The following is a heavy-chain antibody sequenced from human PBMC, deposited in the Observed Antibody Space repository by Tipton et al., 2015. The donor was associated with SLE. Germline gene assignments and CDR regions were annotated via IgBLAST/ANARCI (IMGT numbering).Heavy chain of an antibody. CDR3: ARDTV. J-gene: IGHJ4*02. Sequence: TLSLTCTVSGGSISSHYWSWIRQPPGKGLEWIGYIYYSGSTNYNPSLKSRVTISVDTSKNQFSLKLSSVTAADTAVYYCARDTVWGQGTLVTVSS. CDR2: IYYSGST. V-gene: IGHV4-59*11. CDR1: GGSISSHY.